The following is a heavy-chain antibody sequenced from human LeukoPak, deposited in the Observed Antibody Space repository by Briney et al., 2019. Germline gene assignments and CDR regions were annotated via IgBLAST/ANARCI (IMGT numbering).Heavy chain of an antibody. D-gene: IGHD7-27*01. CDR3: VKDEDWGFSD. J-gene: IGHJ4*02. CDR2: INLNGVSS. V-gene: IGHV3-43*01. CDR1: GFSFGDYT. Sequence: GGSLRLSCAASGFSFGDYTMHWVRQAPGKGLEWVSFINLNGVSSYYADSVKGRFTISRDNSKNSLYLQMNSLRSEDTALYFCVKDEDWGFSDWGQGTLVTVSS.